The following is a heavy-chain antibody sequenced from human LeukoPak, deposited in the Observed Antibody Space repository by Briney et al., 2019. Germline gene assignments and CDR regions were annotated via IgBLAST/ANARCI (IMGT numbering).Heavy chain of an antibody. CDR2: VHHSGGT. J-gene: IGHJ3*02. CDR3: ASYYDLGAFDI. D-gene: IGHD3-3*01. CDR1: GGSIIGNSTDY. Sequence: SQTLSLTCTVSGGSIIGNSTDYWGWVRLTPGKGLEWIATVHHSGGTYVNPSLNRRVTISVHMSKSQFSLTLTSVTAADTAVYYCASYYDLGAFDIWGQGTMVTVSS. V-gene: IGHV4-39*01.